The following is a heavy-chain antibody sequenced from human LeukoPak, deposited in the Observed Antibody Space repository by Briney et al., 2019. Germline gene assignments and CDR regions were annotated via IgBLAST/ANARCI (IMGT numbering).Heavy chain of an antibody. CDR3: TALGIAAAGMDY. CDR2: IRSKANSYAT. Sequence: PGGSLRLSCAASGFTFSGPAIHWVRQASGKGLEWLGRIRSKANSYATAYGASVEGRITISRDDSKNTAYLQMNSLITEDTAVYFCTALGIAAAGMDYWGQGTLVTVSS. CDR1: GFTFSGPA. D-gene: IGHD6-13*01. J-gene: IGHJ4*02. V-gene: IGHV3-73*01.